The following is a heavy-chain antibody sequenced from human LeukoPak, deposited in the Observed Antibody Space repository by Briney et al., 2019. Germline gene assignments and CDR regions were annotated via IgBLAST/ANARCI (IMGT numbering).Heavy chain of an antibody. CDR1: GYTFTSYY. CDR3: ARNEVTGDLGY. V-gene: IGHV1-46*03. J-gene: IGHJ4*02. D-gene: IGHD2-21*02. CDR2: INPSGGST. Sequence: ASVKVSCKASGYTFTSYYMHWVRQAPGQGLEWMGIINPSGGSTGYAQKFQGRVTMTRDTSTSTVYMELSSLRSEDTAVYYCARNEVTGDLGYWGQGTLVTVSS.